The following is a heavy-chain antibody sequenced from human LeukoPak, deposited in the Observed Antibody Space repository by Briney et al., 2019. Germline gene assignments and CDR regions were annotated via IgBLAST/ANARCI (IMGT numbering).Heavy chain of an antibody. V-gene: IGHV4-39*07. J-gene: IGHJ4*02. CDR1: GGSISSSNHY. Sequence: SETLSLTCTVSGGSISSSNHYWGWIRQPPGKGLEWIGTIYYSGSTYYNPSLKSRVTISVDTSKNQFSLKLSSVTAADTAVYYCARASFYGSGTYYQRVDCWGQGTLVTVSS. CDR2: IYYSGST. D-gene: IGHD3-10*01. CDR3: ARASFYGSGTYYQRVDC.